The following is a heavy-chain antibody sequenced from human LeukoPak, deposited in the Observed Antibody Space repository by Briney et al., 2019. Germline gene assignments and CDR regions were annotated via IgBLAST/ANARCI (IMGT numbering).Heavy chain of an antibody. CDR2: IRYDGSNK. J-gene: IGHJ5*02. Sequence: PGRSLRLSCAASGFTFSSYGMHWVRQAPGKGLEWVAFIRYDGSNKYYADSVKGRFTISRDNSKNTLYLQMNSLRAEDTAVYYCAKDLVVAATPDWFDPWGQGTLVTVSS. CDR3: AKDLVVAATPDWFDP. CDR1: GFTFSSYG. V-gene: IGHV3-30*02. D-gene: IGHD2-15*01.